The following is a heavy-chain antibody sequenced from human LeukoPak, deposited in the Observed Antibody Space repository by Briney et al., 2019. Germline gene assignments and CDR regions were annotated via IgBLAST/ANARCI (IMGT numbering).Heavy chain of an antibody. D-gene: IGHD3-10*01. Sequence: ASVKVSCKVSGYTLTELSMHWVRQAPGKGLEWMGGFDPEDGETIYAQKFQGRVTMTEDTSTDTAYMELSSLRSEDTAVYYCATGDPMVRGVPSWFDPWGQGTLVTVSS. J-gene: IGHJ5*02. V-gene: IGHV1-24*01. CDR2: FDPEDGET. CDR3: ATGDPMVRGVPSWFDP. CDR1: GYTLTELS.